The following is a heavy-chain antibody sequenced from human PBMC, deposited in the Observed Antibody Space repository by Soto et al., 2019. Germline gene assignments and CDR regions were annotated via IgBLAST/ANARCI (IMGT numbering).Heavy chain of an antibody. CDR3: ARTYYGSRGYRRFYYGGEG. D-gene: IGHD3-22*01. V-gene: IGHV4-34*01. Sequence: PSETLSLTCAVYGGSFSGYYWSWIRQPPGKGLEWIGEINHSGSTNYNPSLKSRVTISVDTSKNQFSLKLSSVTAADTAVYYCARTYYGSRGYRRFYYGGEGWGEGTTVT. CDR1: GGSFSGYY. J-gene: IGHJ6*01. CDR2: INHSGST.